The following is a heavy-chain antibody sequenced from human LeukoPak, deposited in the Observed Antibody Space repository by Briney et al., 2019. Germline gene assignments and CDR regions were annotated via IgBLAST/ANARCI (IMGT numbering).Heavy chain of an antibody. V-gene: IGHV3-23*01. D-gene: IGHD1-26*01. Sequence: PGGSLRLSCAASGFAFNTYGMSWVRQAPGKGLEWVSAISGNCGTTYYADSVKGRFTISTENSKNTLYLKMSSLGAEDPAVYYCAKDKGWGLDYWGQGTLVTVSS. CDR1: GFAFNTYG. CDR2: ISGNCGTT. CDR3: AKDKGWGLDY. J-gene: IGHJ4*02.